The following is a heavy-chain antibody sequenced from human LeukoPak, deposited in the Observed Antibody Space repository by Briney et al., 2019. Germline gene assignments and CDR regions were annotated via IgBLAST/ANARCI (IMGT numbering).Heavy chain of an antibody. D-gene: IGHD6-25*01. CDR3: AGRAARFFDY. J-gene: IGHJ4*02. CDR1: GDSLNSYY. V-gene: IGHV4-59*01. Sequence: SSETLSLTCTVSGDSLNSYYWSWIRQPPGEGLQWIGYIFYSGSSNYNASLGSRVAISVDTSKNQFSLKLTSVTAADTAVYYCAGRAARFFDYWGQGILVTVSS. CDR2: IFYSGSS.